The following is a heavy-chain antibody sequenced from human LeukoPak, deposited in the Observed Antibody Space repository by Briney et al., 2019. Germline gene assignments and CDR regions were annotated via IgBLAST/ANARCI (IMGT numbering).Heavy chain of an antibody. J-gene: IGHJ4*02. D-gene: IGHD1-1*01. CDR2: ISSSSSNI. CDR1: GFPLSSYS. V-gene: IGHV3-48*01. Sequence: GASLRLSCTASGFPLSSYSINWVRQAPGKGLEWISYISSSSSNIYYLDSVQGRLTVSRDNERNSLFLQIDSPRAEDTAVYYCVRVKGTYFDYWGQGSLVTVSS. CDR3: VRVKGTYFDY.